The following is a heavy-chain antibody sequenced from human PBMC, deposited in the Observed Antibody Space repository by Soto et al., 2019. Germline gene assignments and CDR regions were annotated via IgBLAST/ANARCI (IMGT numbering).Heavy chain of an antibody. CDR3: ARDGIFGVATPYYYGMDV. D-gene: IGHD3-3*01. CDR1: GGSISSYY. CDR2: IYYSGST. V-gene: IGHV4-59*01. J-gene: IGHJ6*02. Sequence: SETLSLTCTVSGGSISSYYWSWIRQPPGKGLEWIGYIYYSGSTNYNPSLKSRVTISVDTSKNQFSLKLSSVTAADTAVYYCARDGIFGVATPYYYGMDVWGQGTTVTVSS.